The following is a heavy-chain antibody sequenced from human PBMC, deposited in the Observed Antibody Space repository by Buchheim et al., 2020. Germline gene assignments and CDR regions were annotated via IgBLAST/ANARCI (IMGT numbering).Heavy chain of an antibody. D-gene: IGHD3-22*01. V-gene: IGHV4-34*01. CDR2: INHSGST. Sequence: QVQLQQWGAGLLKPSETLSLTCAVYGGSFSGYYWSWIRQPPGKGMEWIGEINHSGSTNYNPSLKSRVTISVDTSKNQFSLKLGSVTAADTAVYYCARVGGRYYYDSSGYDYFDYWGQGTL. CDR1: GGSFSGYY. CDR3: ARVGGRYYYDSSGYDYFDY. J-gene: IGHJ4*02.